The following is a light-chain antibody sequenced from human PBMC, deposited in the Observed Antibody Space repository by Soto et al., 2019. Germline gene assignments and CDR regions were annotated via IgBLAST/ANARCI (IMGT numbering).Light chain of an antibody. CDR2: GAS. J-gene: IGKJ5*01. CDR1: QSLSGSF. Sequence: EIVLTQSPGTLSLSPGERATLSCRASQSLSGSFLAWYQQKPGQAPRLLLYGASSRATGIPDRFSGSGSGTDFTLTISRLEPEDFAVYYCQRYGSAPLITFGQGTRLEI. V-gene: IGKV3-20*01. CDR3: QRYGSAPLIT.